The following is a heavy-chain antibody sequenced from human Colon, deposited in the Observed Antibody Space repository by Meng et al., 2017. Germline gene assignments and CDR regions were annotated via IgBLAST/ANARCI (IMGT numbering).Heavy chain of an antibody. Sequence: GSLRLSCAVSGYTFSSYAMSWVRQAPGKGPEWVSVISTTGGSTYYADSVKGRFTISRDNSKNTLYLQMNSLRVEDTAIYYCVRPYYFDSSGYYYHGVFDYWGQGTLVTVSS. J-gene: IGHJ4*02. CDR1: GYTFSSYA. V-gene: IGHV3-23*01. D-gene: IGHD3-22*01. CDR3: VRPYYFDSSGYYYHGVFDY. CDR2: ISTTGGST.